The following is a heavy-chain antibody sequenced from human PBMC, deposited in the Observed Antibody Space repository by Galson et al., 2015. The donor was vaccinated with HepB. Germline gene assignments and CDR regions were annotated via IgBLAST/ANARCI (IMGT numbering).Heavy chain of an antibody. J-gene: IGHJ4*02. Sequence: SLRLSCAASGFTFSSYSMNWVRQAPGKGLEWVAYMSSSSSTIYYADSVKGRFTITRDNAKNSLYLQMNSLRDEDTAVYYCASGDFDYWGQGTLVTVSS. CDR2: MSSSSSTI. CDR1: GFTFSSYS. CDR3: ASGDFDY. D-gene: IGHD4-17*01. V-gene: IGHV3-48*02.